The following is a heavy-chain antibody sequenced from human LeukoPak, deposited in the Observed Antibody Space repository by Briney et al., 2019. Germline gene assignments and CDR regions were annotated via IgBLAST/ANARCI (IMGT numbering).Heavy chain of an antibody. CDR3: AKPILGDGYNYNPVDY. CDR1: GFTFSSYG. CDR2: IRYDGSNK. V-gene: IGHV3-30*02. J-gene: IGHJ4*02. D-gene: IGHD5-24*01. Sequence: GGSLRLSCAASGFTFSSYGMHWVRQAPGKGLEWVAFIRYDGSNKYYADSVKGRFTISRDNSKNTLYLQMNSLRAEDTAVYYCAKPILGDGYNYNPVDYWGQGTLVTVSS.